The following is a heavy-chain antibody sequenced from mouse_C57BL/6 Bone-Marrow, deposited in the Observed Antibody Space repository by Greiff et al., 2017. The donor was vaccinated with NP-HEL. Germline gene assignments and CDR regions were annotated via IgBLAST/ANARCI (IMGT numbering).Heavy chain of an antibody. CDR2: ISYDGSN. V-gene: IGHV3-6*01. Sequence: EVKLMESGPGLVKPSQSLSLTCSVTGYSITSGYYWNWIRQFPGNKLEWMGYISYDGSNNYNPSLKNRISITRDTSKNQFFLKLNSVTTEDTATYYCAREDLDSYFDYWGQGTTLTVSS. CDR3: AREDLDSYFDY. D-gene: IGHD3-2*01. CDR1: GYSITSGYY. J-gene: IGHJ2*01.